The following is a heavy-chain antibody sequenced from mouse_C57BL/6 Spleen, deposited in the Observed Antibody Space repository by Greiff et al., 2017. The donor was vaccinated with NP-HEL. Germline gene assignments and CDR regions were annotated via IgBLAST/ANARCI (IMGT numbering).Heavy chain of an antibody. J-gene: IGHJ2*01. V-gene: IGHV1-26*01. CDR3: ARELYFDY. CDR1: GYTFTDYY. Sequence: EVQLQQSGPELVKPWASVKISCKASGYTFTDYYMNWVKQSHGKSLEWIGDINPNNGGTSYNQKFKGKATLTVDKSSSTAYMELRSLTSEDSAVYYCARELYFDYWGQGTTLTVSS. CDR2: INPNNGGT.